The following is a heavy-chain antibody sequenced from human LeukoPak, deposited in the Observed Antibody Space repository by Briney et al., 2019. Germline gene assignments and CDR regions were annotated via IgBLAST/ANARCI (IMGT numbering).Heavy chain of an antibody. D-gene: IGHD6-19*01. Sequence: KPSETLSLTCAVSGYSIRSGYYWGWIRQPTGKGLEWIGSIYHSGSTYYNPSLKSRVTISVDTSKNQFSLKLSSVTAADTAVYYCARAASRYRGVYYFYNWGQGTLVTVSS. J-gene: IGHJ4*02. CDR1: GYSIRSGYY. CDR2: IYHSGST. CDR3: ARAASRYRGVYYFYN. V-gene: IGHV4-38-2*01.